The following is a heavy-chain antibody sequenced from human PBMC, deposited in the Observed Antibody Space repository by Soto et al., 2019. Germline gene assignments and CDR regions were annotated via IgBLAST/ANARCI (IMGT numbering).Heavy chain of an antibody. Sequence: GGSLRLSCAASGFTFSGYWMHWVRQAPGKGLLWVSRINGDGSSTTYADSVKGRITISRDNAKNTLYLQMDSLRVEDTAVYYCARGGDPYGYSYSYSSFYYWGQGTLVPVSS. CDR2: INGDGSST. CDR3: ARGGDPYGYSYSYSSFYY. D-gene: IGHD5-18*01. J-gene: IGHJ4*02. V-gene: IGHV3-74*01. CDR1: GFTFSGYW.